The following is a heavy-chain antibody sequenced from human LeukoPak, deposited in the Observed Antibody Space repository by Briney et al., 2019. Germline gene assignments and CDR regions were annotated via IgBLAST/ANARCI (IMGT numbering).Heavy chain of an antibody. D-gene: IGHD6-13*01. CDR1: GGSFSGYY. J-gene: IGHJ2*01. Sequence: SETLSLTCAVYGGSFSGYYWSWIRQPPGKGLEWIGEINHSGSTNYNPSLKRRVTISVHTSKNQFPLNLSSVSAADTAVYYCARHEHSSSWSPPEYVDLWGRGTLVTVSS. V-gene: IGHV4-34*01. CDR2: INHSGST. CDR3: ARHEHSSSWSPPEYVDL.